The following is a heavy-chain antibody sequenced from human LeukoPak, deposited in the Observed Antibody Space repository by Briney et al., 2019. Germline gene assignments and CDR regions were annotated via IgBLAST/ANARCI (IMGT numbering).Heavy chain of an antibody. V-gene: IGHV4-38-2*02. J-gene: IGHJ6*02. CDR3: ARELGVYDILTGSPYYYYGMDV. D-gene: IGHD3-9*01. Sequence: SETLSLTCTVSGYSISSGYYWGWIRQPPGKGLEWIGSIYYSGSTYYNPSLKSRVTISVDTSKNQFSLKLSSVTAADTAVYYCARELGVYDILTGSPYYYYGMDVWGQGTTVTVSS. CDR2: IYYSGST. CDR1: GYSISSGYY.